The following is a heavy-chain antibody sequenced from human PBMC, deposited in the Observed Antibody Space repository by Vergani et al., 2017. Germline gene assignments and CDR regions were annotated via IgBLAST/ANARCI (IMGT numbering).Heavy chain of an antibody. J-gene: IGHJ4*02. CDR3: ARVRTYYDSSCYYDY. Sequence: EVQLVESGGGLIKPGGSLRLSCAASGFTVSSNYMSWVRQAPGKGLEWVSVIYSGGSTYYADSVKGRFTISRDNSKNTLYLQMNSLRAEDTAVYYCARVRTYYDSSCYYDYWGQGTLVTVSS. CDR1: GFTVSSNY. V-gene: IGHV3-53*01. D-gene: IGHD3-22*01. CDR2: IYSGGST.